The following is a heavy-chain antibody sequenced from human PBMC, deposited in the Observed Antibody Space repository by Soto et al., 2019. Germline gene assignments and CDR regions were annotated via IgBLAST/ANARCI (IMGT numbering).Heavy chain of an antibody. CDR2: INPNSGGT. D-gene: IGHD3-3*01. CDR1: GYTFTGYY. CDR3: ARDQIFGVDQQGVYYYGMDV. J-gene: IGHJ6*02. V-gene: IGHV1-2*04. Sequence: ASVKVSCKASGYTFTGYYIHWVRQAPGQGLEWMGWINPNSGGTNYAQKFQGWVTMTRDTSISTAYMELSRLRSDDTAVYYCARDQIFGVDQQGVYYYGMDVWGQGTTVTVS.